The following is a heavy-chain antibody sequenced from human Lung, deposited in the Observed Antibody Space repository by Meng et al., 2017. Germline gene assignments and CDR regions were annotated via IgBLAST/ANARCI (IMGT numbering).Heavy chain of an antibody. CDR2: IWYDGSNK. V-gene: IGHV3-33*01. J-gene: IGHJ4*02. CDR1: GFTFSSYG. CDR3: ARGGWYSSSSRVDY. Sequence: VQRVESGGGVVQPGRSRRLSCAAYGFTFSSYGMHWVRQAPGKGLEWVAVIWYDGSNKYYADSVKGRFTISRDNSKNTLYLQMNSLRAEDTAVYYCARGGWYSSSSRVDYWGQGTLVTVSS. D-gene: IGHD6-13*01.